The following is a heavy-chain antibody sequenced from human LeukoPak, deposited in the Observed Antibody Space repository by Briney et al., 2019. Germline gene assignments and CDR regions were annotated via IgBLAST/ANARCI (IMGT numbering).Heavy chain of an antibody. Sequence: ASVTVSCKASGYTFTSYGISWVRQAPGQGLEWMGWISAYNGNTNYAQKLQGRVTITRNTSISTAYMELSSLRSEDTAVYYCARGLVGATSPNYYYYYMDVWGKGTTVTVSS. CDR2: ISAYNGNT. CDR1: GYTFTSYG. D-gene: IGHD1-26*01. CDR3: ARGLVGATSPNYYYYYMDV. J-gene: IGHJ6*03. V-gene: IGHV1-18*01.